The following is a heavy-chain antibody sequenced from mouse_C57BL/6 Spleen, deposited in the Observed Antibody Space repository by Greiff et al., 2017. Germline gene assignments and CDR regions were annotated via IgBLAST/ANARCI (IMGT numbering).Heavy chain of an antibody. D-gene: IGHD2-5*01. Sequence: EVQLQESGPGLVKPSQSLSLTCSVTGYSITSGYYWNWIRQFPGNKLEWMGYISYDGSNNYNPSLKNRISITRDTSKNQFFLKLNSVTTEYTATYYCAREDSNYYFDYWGQGTTLTVSS. V-gene: IGHV3-6*01. J-gene: IGHJ2*01. CDR2: ISYDGSN. CDR1: GYSITSGYY. CDR3: AREDSNYYFDY.